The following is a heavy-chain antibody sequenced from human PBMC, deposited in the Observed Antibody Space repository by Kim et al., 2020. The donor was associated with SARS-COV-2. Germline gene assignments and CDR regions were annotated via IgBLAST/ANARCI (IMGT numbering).Heavy chain of an antibody. CDR3: VGGRARAQYFDL. J-gene: IGHJ2*01. V-gene: IGHV1-46*01. CDR2: VNPGDGDT. CDR1: GYTFINYY. Sequence: ASVKVSCKASGYTFINYYFHWLRQAPGQGLEWMGIVNPGDGDTSYTQKFQGRVTITRDTYTSTVFMELGSLTSEDTAVYYCVGGRARAQYFDLWGRGTLVTVSS.